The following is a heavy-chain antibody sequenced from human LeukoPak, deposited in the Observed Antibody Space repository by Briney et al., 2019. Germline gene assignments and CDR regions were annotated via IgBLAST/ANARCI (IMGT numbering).Heavy chain of an antibody. Sequence: GGSLRLSCAASGFTFSSYDMHWVRQAPGKGLEWVAVMSNDGINGNYADSVKGRFTVSRDISKSILYLQTNGLRGDDTAVYYCAKEDYGGNSRWLDPWGQGTLVTVSS. CDR1: GFTFSSYD. J-gene: IGHJ5*02. CDR2: MSNDGING. D-gene: IGHD4-23*01. V-gene: IGHV3-30*18. CDR3: AKEDYGGNSRWLDP.